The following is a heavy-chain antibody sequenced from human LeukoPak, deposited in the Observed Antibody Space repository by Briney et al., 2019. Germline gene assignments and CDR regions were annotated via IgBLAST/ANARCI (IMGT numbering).Heavy chain of an antibody. CDR1: GFTFSDYY. Sequence: GGSLRLSCAASGFTFSDYYMSWIRQAPGRGLEWVSYISSSGSTIYYADSVKGRFTISRDNAKSSLYLQLNSLRAEDTAVYYCARNHDYGDSGPFDYWGQGTLVTVSS. J-gene: IGHJ4*02. V-gene: IGHV3-11*04. D-gene: IGHD4-17*01. CDR3: ARNHDYGDSGPFDY. CDR2: ISSSGSTI.